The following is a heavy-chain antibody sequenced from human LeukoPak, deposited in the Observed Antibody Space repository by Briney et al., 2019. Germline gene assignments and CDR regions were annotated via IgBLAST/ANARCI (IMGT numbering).Heavy chain of an antibody. Sequence: SETLSLTCAVYGGSFSGYYWSWIRQPPGKGLEWIGEINHSGSTNYNPSLKSRVTISVDTSKNQFSLKLSSVTAADTAVYYCASLGVVPAAIDYWGQGTLVTVSS. CDR2: INHSGST. V-gene: IGHV4-34*01. CDR3: ASLGVVPAAIDY. CDR1: GGSFSGYY. D-gene: IGHD2-2*01. J-gene: IGHJ4*02.